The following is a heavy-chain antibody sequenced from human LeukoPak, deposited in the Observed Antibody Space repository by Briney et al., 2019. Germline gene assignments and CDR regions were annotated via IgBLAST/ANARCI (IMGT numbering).Heavy chain of an antibody. Sequence: PGGSLRLSCAASGFTFSSYGMHWVRQAPGKGLEWVAVIWYDGSNKYYADSVKGRFTISRDNSKNTLYLQMNSLRAEDTAVYYCARSAVAGPADLASIDYWGQGTLVTVSS. J-gene: IGHJ4*02. D-gene: IGHD6-19*01. CDR2: IWYDGSNK. V-gene: IGHV3-33*01. CDR3: ARSAVAGPADLASIDY. CDR1: GFTFSSYG.